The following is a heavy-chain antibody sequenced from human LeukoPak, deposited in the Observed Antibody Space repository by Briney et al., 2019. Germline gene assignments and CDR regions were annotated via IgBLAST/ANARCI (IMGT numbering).Heavy chain of an antibody. CDR1: GFTFSSYG. CDR3: ARDLHRSGWTDYYYYGMDV. D-gene: IGHD6-19*01. J-gene: IGHJ6*02. V-gene: IGHV3-30*19. CDR2: ISYDGSNK. Sequence: PGGSLGLSCAASGFTFSSYGMHWVRQAPGKGLEWVAVISYDGSNKYYADSVKGRFTISRDNSKNTLYLQMNSLRAEDTAVYYCARDLHRSGWTDYYYYGMDVWGQGTTVTVSS.